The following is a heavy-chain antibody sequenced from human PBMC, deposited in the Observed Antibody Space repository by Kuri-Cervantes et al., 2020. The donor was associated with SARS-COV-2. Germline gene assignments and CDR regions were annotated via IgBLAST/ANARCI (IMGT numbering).Heavy chain of an antibody. J-gene: IGHJ6*03. D-gene: IGHD2-8*01. V-gene: IGHV1-69*13. Sequence: SVKVSCKASGGTFSNYAISWVRQAPGQGLEWMGGLIPVFGTTSYAQKFQGRVTVTADESTSTAYMELRSLRSEDTAVYYCARDGRYCTDGVCSYSYFYYMDVWGKGTTVTVSS. CDR3: ARDGRYCTDGVCSYSYFYYMDV. CDR1: GGTFSNYA. CDR2: LIPVFGTT.